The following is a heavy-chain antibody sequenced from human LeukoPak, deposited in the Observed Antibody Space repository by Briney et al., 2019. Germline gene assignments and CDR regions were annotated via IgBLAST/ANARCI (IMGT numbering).Heavy chain of an antibody. D-gene: IGHD6-13*01. CDR1: GFTFSSYG. V-gene: IGHV3-30*18. Sequence: GRSLRLSCAASGFTFSSYGMHWVRQAPGKGLEWVAVISYDGSNKYYADSVKGRFTISRDNSKNTLYLQMNSLRAEDTAVYYCAKEGPTAAANYYYGMDVWGQGTTVTVSS. J-gene: IGHJ6*02. CDR2: ISYDGSNK. CDR3: AKEGPTAAANYYYGMDV.